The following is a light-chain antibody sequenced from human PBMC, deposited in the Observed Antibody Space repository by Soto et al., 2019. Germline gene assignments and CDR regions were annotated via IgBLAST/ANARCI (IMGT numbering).Light chain of an antibody. V-gene: IGKV3-20*01. Sequence: EIVLTQSPGTLSLSPGERATLSCRASQSIASSYLAWFQQKPGQAPRLLIYGASSRATGIPDRFSGSGSRTDITLTITRLEPEDFGVYYCQQYGSSPRFTFGPGTKVDIK. CDR3: QQYGSSPRFT. CDR2: GAS. CDR1: QSIASSY. J-gene: IGKJ3*01.